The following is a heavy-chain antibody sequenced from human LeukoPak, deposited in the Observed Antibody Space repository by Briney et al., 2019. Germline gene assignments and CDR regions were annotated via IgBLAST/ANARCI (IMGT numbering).Heavy chain of an antibody. CDR1: VGTFSSYA. J-gene: IGHJ4*02. V-gene: IGHV1-69*01. Sequence: ASVKVSCKASVGTFSSYAISWVRQAPGQGLEWMGGIIPIFGTANYAQKFQGRVTITADESTSTAYMELSNLRSEDTAVYYCARDRSRGAACLDYWGQGTLVTVSS. CDR2: IIPIFGTA. D-gene: IGHD3-10*01. CDR3: ARDRSRGAACLDY.